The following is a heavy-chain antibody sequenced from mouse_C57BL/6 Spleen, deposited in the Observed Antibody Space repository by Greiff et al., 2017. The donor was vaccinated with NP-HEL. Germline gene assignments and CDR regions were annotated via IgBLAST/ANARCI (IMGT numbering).Heavy chain of an antibody. D-gene: IGHD4-1*01. CDR2: IWSGGST. Sequence: VQLQQSGPGLVQPSHCLSITCTVSGFSFTSYGVHWVRQSPGKGLEWLGVIWSGGSTAYNAAFISRLSISKDNSKSQVFCKMNSLQADDTAIYYCASLTGTVGYWGQGTTLTVSS. CDR1: GFSFTSYG. V-gene: IGHV2-2*01. J-gene: IGHJ2*01. CDR3: ASLTGTVGY.